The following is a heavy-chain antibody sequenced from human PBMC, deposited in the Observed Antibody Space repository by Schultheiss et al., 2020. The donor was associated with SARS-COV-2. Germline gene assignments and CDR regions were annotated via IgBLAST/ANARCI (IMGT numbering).Heavy chain of an antibody. V-gene: IGHV3-30*18. D-gene: IGHD3-3*01. J-gene: IGHJ2*01. Sequence: GGSLRLSCAASGFTFSNAWMSWVRQAPGKGLEWVAVISFDGGNKYYADSVKGRFTISRDNSQNTLYLEMINLSAEDTAVYYCAKELSDFWAVWYFDLWGRGTPVTVSS. CDR2: ISFDGGNK. CDR1: GFTFSNAW. CDR3: AKELSDFWAVWYFDL.